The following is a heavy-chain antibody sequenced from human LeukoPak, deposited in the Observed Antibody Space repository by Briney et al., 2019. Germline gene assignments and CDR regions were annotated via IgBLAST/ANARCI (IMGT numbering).Heavy chain of an antibody. CDR1: GFTFSSYG. D-gene: IGHD5-18*01. CDR3: ARDPGYSYGIPFDY. Sequence: GGSLRLSCAASGFTFSSYGMHWVRQAPGKGLEWVAVIWYDGSNKYYADSVKGRFTISRDNSKNTLYLQMNSLRAEDTAVYYYARDPGYSYGIPFDYWGQGTLVTVSS. J-gene: IGHJ4*02. V-gene: IGHV3-33*01. CDR2: IWYDGSNK.